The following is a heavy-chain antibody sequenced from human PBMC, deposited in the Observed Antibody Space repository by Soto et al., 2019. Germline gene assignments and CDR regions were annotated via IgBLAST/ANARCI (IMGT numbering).Heavy chain of an antibody. CDR3: ARGAVTGTSLFDY. CDR1: GFTLTTYS. D-gene: IGHD6-19*01. CDR2: INKNGFTI. Sequence: GGSLRRSCAVSGFTLTTYSMNWVRQAPGKGLEWISFINKNGFTIYYADSVKGRFTISRDYAKNSLYLQMDSLRHEDTAVSYCARGAVTGTSLFDYWGLGTLVTVSS. V-gene: IGHV3-48*02. J-gene: IGHJ4*02.